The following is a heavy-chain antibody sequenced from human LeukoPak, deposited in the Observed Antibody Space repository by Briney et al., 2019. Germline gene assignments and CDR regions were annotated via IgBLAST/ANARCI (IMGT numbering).Heavy chain of an antibody. CDR3: ARDLRRGSYYDGHYLDF. D-gene: IGHD3-10*01. CDR1: GYTFTNYC. Sequence: SVNVSCKASGYTFTNYCFSWVRQAPGQGLEWMGWTSTHNGNKMYAQRLQGRVTVTTDTSTSTTYMELTSLRSDDTAVYYCARDLRRGSYYDGHYLDFWGQGNLVTVSS. V-gene: IGHV1-18*01. CDR2: TSTHNGNK. J-gene: IGHJ4*02.